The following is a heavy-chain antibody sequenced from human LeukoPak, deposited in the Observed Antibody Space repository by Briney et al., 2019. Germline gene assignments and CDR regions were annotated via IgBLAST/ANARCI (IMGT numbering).Heavy chain of an antibody. CDR3: AKGSGINHYHWIDP. D-gene: IGHD1-14*01. Sequence: GGSLRLSCAASGFTFSDYWMHWVREAPGKGLVWVSRINSDGSHTDYADSVKGRFSLSRDNAKNTLYLQVNSLRAEDTALYYCAKGSGINHYHWIDPWGQGTLVTVSS. CDR2: INSDGSHT. V-gene: IGHV3-74*01. J-gene: IGHJ5*02. CDR1: GFTFSDYW.